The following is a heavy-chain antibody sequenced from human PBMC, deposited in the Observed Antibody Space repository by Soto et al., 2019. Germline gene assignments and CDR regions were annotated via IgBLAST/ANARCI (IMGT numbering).Heavy chain of an antibody. D-gene: IGHD4-17*01. CDR1: GFTFSSYA. V-gene: IGHV3-30-3*01. J-gene: IGHJ5*02. CDR2: ISYDGSNK. CDR3: AREDGDYVLSPLFDP. Sequence: ESGGGVVQPGRSLRLSCAASGFTFSSYAMHWVRQAPGKGLEWVAVISYDGSNKYYADSVKGRFTTSRDNSKNTLYLQMHSLRAEDTAVYYCAREDGDYVLSPLFDPWGQGTLVTVSS.